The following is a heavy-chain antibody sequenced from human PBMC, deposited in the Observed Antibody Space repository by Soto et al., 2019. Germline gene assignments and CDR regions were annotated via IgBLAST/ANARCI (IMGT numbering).Heavy chain of an antibody. J-gene: IGHJ5*02. V-gene: IGHV1-18*04. CDR3: ARWASLFNWFDP. CDR1: GYTFTSYG. CDR2: ISAYNGNT. Sequence: ASVKVSCKASGYTFTSYGISWVRQAPGQGLEWMGWISAYNGNTNYAQKLQGRVTMTTDTSTSTAYMELRSLRPDDTAVYYCARWASLFNWFDPWGQGTLVTVSS.